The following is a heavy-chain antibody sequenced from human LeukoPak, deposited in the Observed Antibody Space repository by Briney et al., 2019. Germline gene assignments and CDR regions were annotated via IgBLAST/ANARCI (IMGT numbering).Heavy chain of an antibody. J-gene: IGHJ4*02. CDR3: ARDFSYYEIWSGYQGPAFYFDS. CDR2: INPNSGGT. D-gene: IGHD3-3*01. V-gene: IGHV1-2*02. CDR1: GYIFTGYY. Sequence: ASVKVSFKASGYIFTGYYMHWVRQAPGQGPEWMGWINPNSGGTHFAQKFQGRVTMTRDTSISTVYMELSRLRSDDTAVYYCARDFSYYEIWSGYQGPAFYFDSWGQGAQVTVSS.